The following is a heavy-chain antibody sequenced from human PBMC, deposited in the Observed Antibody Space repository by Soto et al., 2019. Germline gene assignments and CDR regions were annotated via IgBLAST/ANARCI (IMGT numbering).Heavy chain of an antibody. Sequence: GGSLRLSCTASGFTFSNAWMSWVRQAPGKGLEWVGRIKSKTDGGTTDYAAPVKGRFTISRDDSKNTLYLQMNSLKTEDTAVYYCTTVGNSFGVVIDYWGQGTLVTVSS. V-gene: IGHV3-15*01. CDR2: IKSKTDGGTT. CDR1: GFTFSNAW. J-gene: IGHJ4*02. D-gene: IGHD3-3*01. CDR3: TTVGNSFGVVIDY.